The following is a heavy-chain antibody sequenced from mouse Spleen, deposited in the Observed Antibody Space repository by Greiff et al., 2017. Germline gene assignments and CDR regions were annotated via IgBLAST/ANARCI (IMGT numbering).Heavy chain of an antibody. CDR2: ISSGGGNT. D-gene: IGHD1-2*01. J-gene: IGHJ2*01. V-gene: IGHV5-9*04. CDR1: GFTFSSYA. CDR3: ARKTTAFDY. Sequence: EVKVVESGGGLVKLGGSLKLSCAASGFTFSSYAMSWVRQTPEKRLEWVATISSGGGNTYYPDSVKGRFTISRDNAKNTLYLQMSSLKSEDTAMYYCARKTTAFDYWGQGTTLTVSS.